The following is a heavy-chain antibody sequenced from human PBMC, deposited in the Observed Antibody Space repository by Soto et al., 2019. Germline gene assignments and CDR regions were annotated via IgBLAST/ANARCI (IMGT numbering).Heavy chain of an antibody. CDR1: GVTFRSYS. J-gene: IGHJ4*02. D-gene: IGHD3-9*01. CDR3: ASDATTDYDILTGYRGFDY. CDR2: ISSSSSYI. Sequence: RLGSAASGVTFRSYSMNWVRQAPGKGLEWVSSISSSSSYIYYADSVKGRFTISRDNAKNSLYLQMNSLRAEDTAVYYCASDATTDYDILTGYRGFDYWGQGTLGTVSS. V-gene: IGHV3-21*01.